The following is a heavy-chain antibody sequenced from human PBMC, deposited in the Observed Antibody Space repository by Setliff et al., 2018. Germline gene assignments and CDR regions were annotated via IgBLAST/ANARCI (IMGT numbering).Heavy chain of an antibody. Sequence: GGSLRLSCAASGFTFTSYAMNWVRQAPGKGLEWVSAISGSGGSTDYADSVKGRFTISRANSKNTLYLQMNNLRVEDTARYYCVNHNPARRSPAGTALDSWGQGTLVTVSS. V-gene: IGHV3-23*01. D-gene: IGHD6-19*01. CDR1: GFTFTSYA. CDR3: VNHNPARRSPAGTALDS. J-gene: IGHJ4*02. CDR2: ISGSGGST.